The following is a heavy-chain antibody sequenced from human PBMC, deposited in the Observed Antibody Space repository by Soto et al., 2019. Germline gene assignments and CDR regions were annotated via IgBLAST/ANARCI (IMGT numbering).Heavy chain of an antibody. D-gene: IGHD6-6*01. CDR1: GFTFSSYW. CDR3: ASYSSSPYGMDV. Sequence: GGSLRLSCAASGFTFSSYWMHWVRQAPGKGLVWVSRINSDGSSTSYADSVKGRFTISRGNSKNTLYLQMNSLRAEDTAVYYCASYSSSPYGMDVWGQGTTVTVSS. J-gene: IGHJ6*02. CDR2: INSDGSST. V-gene: IGHV3-74*01.